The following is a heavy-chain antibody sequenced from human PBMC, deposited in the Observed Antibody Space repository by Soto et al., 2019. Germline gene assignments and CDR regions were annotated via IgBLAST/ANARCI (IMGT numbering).Heavy chain of an antibody. V-gene: IGHV1-8*01. D-gene: IGHD3-9*01. CDR1: GYTFTSYD. Sequence: ASVKVSCKASGYTFTSYDINWVRQATGQGLEWMGWMNPNSGNTGYAQKFQGRVTMTRNTSISTAYMELSSLRSEDTAVYYCASSYDILTGYYTYYYYGMDVWGQGTTVTVSS. J-gene: IGHJ6*02. CDR2: MNPNSGNT. CDR3: ASSYDILTGYYTYYYYGMDV.